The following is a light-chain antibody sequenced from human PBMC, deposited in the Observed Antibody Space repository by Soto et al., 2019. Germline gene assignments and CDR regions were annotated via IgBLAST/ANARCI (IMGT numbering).Light chain of an antibody. V-gene: IGKV1-33*01. J-gene: IGKJ3*01. CDR3: QHCDYLPI. Sequence: DIQMTQSPSSLSASVGDRLTITCQASHDITSYLNWYQHEPGKAPKLLIYDASILEAGVPPRFSGSGSGTDFTLTISGLQPEDVATYYCQHCDYLPIFGRGTTVDSK. CDR2: DAS. CDR1: HDITSY.